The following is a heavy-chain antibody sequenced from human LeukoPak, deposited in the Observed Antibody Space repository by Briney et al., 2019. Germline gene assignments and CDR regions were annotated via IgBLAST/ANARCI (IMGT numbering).Heavy chain of an antibody. CDR3: ARQGYCSGGTRYRYFDY. J-gene: IGHJ4*02. V-gene: IGHV4-38-2*01. CDR1: GYSISSGYY. CDR2: IYHSGDT. Sequence: PSETLSLTCAVSGYSISSGYYWGWIRQPPGKGLEWIGSIYHSGDTYYNPSLKSRITISVDTSKNQFSLKLNSVTAADTAVYYCARQGYCSGGTRYRYFDYWGQGTLVTVSS. D-gene: IGHD2-15*01.